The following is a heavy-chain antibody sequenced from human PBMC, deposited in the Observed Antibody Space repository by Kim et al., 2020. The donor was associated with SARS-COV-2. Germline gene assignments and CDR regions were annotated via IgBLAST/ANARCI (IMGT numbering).Heavy chain of an antibody. Sequence: ASVKVSCKASGYTFTSYYMHWVRQAPGQGLEWMGIINPSGGSTSYAQKFQGRVTMTRDTSTSTVYMELSSLRSEDTAVYYCARGHGLEQLVGGRGNWFDPWGQGTLVTVSS. V-gene: IGHV1-46*01. D-gene: IGHD6-13*01. CDR1: GYTFTSYY. CDR3: ARGHGLEQLVGGRGNWFDP. CDR2: INPSGGST. J-gene: IGHJ5*02.